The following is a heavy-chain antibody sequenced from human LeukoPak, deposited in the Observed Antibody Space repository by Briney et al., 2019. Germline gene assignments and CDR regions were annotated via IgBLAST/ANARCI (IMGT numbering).Heavy chain of an antibody. V-gene: IGHV5-51*01. D-gene: IGHD2-21*02. J-gene: IGHJ3*02. CDR1: GYSFTSYW. Sequence: GESLKISCKGSGYSFTSYWIGWVRQMPGKGLEWMGVIYPGDSDTRYSPSFQGQVTISADKSISTAYLQWSSLKASDTAMYYCAREAYCGGDCSLDAFDIWGQGTMVTVSS. CDR2: IYPGDSDT. CDR3: AREAYCGGDCSLDAFDI.